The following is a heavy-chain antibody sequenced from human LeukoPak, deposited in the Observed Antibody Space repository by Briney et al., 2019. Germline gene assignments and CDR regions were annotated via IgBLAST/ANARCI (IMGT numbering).Heavy chain of an antibody. V-gene: IGHV3-9*01. Sequence: GRSLRLSCAASGFTFDDYAMHWVRQAPGKGLEWVSGISWNSGSIGYADSVKGRFTISRDNAKNSLYLQMNSLRAEDTALYYCAKDKDFGVDPPFYFDYWGQGTLVTVSS. D-gene: IGHD3-3*01. CDR1: GFTFDDYA. J-gene: IGHJ4*02. CDR3: AKDKDFGVDPPFYFDY. CDR2: ISWNSGSI.